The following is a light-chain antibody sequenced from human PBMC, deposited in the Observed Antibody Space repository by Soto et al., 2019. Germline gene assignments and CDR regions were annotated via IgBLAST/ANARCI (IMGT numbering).Light chain of an antibody. CDR1: SSDVGGYNY. J-gene: IGLJ1*01. V-gene: IGLV2-14*01. CDR2: DVS. CDR3: SSYTSSSTRV. Sequence: QSVLTQPASVSGSPGQSITISCTGTSSDVGGYNYVSWYQQHPGKAKKLMIYDVSNRPSGVSNRLTGSKSGKTASLTISGLQAEDEADYYCSSYTSSSTRVFGTGTKVTVL.